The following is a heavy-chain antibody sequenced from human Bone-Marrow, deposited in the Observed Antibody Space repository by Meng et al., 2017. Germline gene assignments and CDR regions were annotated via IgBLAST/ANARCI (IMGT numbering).Heavy chain of an antibody. CDR2: INHSGSP. D-gene: IGHD2/OR15-2a*01. J-gene: IGHJ4*02. Sequence: AQLRKWGAALLEPSKTLSLTCDVSGASLNGYYWTWIRQPPGKGLEWIGEINHSGSPDYNTSLKSRVTISVDTSKNQFSLKLSSVTAADTAVYYCARGQLILRNWGQGTLVTVSS. CDR1: GASLNGYY. CDR3: ARGQLILRN. V-gene: IGHV4-34*01.